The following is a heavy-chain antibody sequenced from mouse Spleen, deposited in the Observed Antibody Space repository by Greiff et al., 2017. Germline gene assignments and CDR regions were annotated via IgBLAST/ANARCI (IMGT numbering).Heavy chain of an antibody. CDR3: ARNARYDRYYAMDY. D-gene: IGHD2-14*01. J-gene: IGHJ4*01. Sequence: VQGVESGPGLVAPSQSLSITCTVSGFSLTSYAISWVRQPPGKGLEWLGVIWTGGGTNYNSALKSRLSISKDNSKSQVFLKMNSLQTDDTARYYCARNARYDRYYAMDYWGQGTSVTVSS. V-gene: IGHV2-9-1*01. CDR1: GFSLTSYA. CDR2: IWTGGGT.